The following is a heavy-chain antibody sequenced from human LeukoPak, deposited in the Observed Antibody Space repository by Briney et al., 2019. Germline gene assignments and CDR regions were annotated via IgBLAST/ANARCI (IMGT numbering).Heavy chain of an antibody. D-gene: IGHD6-19*01. CDR2: ISAYNGNT. J-gene: IGHJ4*02. CDR1: GYTFTSYG. Sequence: GASVKVSCKASGYTFTSYGISSVRQAPGQGLEWMGWISAYNGNTNYAQKLQGRVTMTTDTSTSTAYMELRSLRSDDTAVYYYASIAYSSGWYDFDYWGQGTLVTVSS. V-gene: IGHV1-18*01. CDR3: ASIAYSSGWYDFDY.